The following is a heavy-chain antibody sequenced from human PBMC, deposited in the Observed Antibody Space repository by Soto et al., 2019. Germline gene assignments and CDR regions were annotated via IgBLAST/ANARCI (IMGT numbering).Heavy chain of an antibody. CDR1: GYSFTSLD. J-gene: IGHJ4*02. V-gene: IGHV1-8*01. CDR3: ARGVSAGVDY. Sequence: QVQLVQSGAEVREPGASVKVSCKASGYSFTSLDINWVRQTAGQGLEWMGWMQPSTGRTGYAQKFQGRVTMTRDTPINTVYMELTTLTSDDTAFYYCARGVSAGVDYWGQGTLVTVSS. CDR2: MQPSTGRT. D-gene: IGHD1-26*01.